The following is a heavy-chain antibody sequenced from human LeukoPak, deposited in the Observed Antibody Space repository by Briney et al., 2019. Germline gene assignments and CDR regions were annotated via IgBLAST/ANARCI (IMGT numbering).Heavy chain of an antibody. Sequence: GASVKVSCKAFGYSFTSYYIHWVRQAPGQGPAWMGIINPSGGSTSYAQKFQGRVTMTRDTSTSTVYMELSSLRSEDTAVYYCARDPVYYYDRSGYYDYWGQGTLVTVSS. V-gene: IGHV1-46*01. D-gene: IGHD3-22*01. CDR1: GYSFTSYY. CDR2: INPSGGST. J-gene: IGHJ4*02. CDR3: ARDPVYYYDRSGYYDY.